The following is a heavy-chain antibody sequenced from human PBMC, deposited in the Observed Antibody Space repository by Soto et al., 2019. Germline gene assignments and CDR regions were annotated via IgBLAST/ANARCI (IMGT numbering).Heavy chain of an antibody. V-gene: IGHV2-5*02. CDR1: GFSLTTDRVA. J-gene: IGHJ2*01. CDR2: KYWDDDR. Sequence: QITLKESGPPLVKPTQTLTLTCSFSGFSLTTDRVAVAWIRQPPGKALEFLGLKYWDDDRRYRPSLKTRLSITKDASKNQVVLKMTNMDPADTATYFCARSPSDSTDYKRVAWYFEFWGPGTLVTVSS. CDR3: ARSPSDSTDYKRVAWYFEF. D-gene: IGHD3-22*01.